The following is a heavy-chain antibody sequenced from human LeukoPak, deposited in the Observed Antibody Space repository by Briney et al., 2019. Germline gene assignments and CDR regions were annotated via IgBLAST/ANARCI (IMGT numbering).Heavy chain of an antibody. CDR2: IYYSGST. Sequence: SETQSLTCTVSGGSISSGDYYWSWIRQPPGKGLEWIGYIYYSGSTYYNPSLKSRVTISVDTSKNQFSLKLSSVTAADTAVYYCASSRRRRVDYWGQGTLVTVSS. CDR3: ASSRRRRVDY. CDR1: GGSISSGDYY. V-gene: IGHV4-30-4*01. J-gene: IGHJ4*02.